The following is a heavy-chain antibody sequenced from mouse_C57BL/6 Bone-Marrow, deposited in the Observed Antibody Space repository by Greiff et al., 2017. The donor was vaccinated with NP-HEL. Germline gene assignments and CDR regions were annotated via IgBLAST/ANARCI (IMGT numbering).Heavy chain of an antibody. V-gene: IGHV14-4*01. Sequence: VQLQQSGAELVRPGASVKLSCTASGFNIKDDYMHWVKQRPEQGLEWIGWIDPENGDTEYASKFQGKATITADKSSNTAYLQLSSLTSEDTAVYCCTFYACFAYWGHGTLVTVSA. D-gene: IGHD2-3*01. CDR2: IDPENGDT. CDR1: GFNIKDDY. CDR3: TFYACFAY. J-gene: IGHJ3*01.